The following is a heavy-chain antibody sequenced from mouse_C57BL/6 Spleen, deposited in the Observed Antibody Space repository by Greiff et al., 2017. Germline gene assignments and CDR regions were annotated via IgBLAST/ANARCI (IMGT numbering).Heavy chain of an antibody. CDR3: AREAIYDGYRVYFDY. CDR1: GYTFTDYY. J-gene: IGHJ2*01. V-gene: IGHV1-75*01. CDR2: IFPGSGST. Sequence: VKLVESGPELVKPGASVKISCKASGYTFTDYYINWVKQRPGQGLEWIGWIFPGSGSTYYNEKFKGKATLTVDKSSSTAYMLLSSLTSEDSAVYFCAREAIYDGYRVYFDYWGQGTTLTVSS. D-gene: IGHD2-3*01.